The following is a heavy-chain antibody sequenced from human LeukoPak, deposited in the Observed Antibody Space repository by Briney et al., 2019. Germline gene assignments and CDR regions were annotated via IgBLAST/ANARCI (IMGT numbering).Heavy chain of an antibody. D-gene: IGHD6-19*01. CDR2: ISYDGSNK. CDR1: GFTFSSYG. J-gene: IGHJ4*02. Sequence: GRSLRLSCAASGFTFSSYGMHWVRQAPGKGLEWVAVISYDGSNKYYADSVKGRFTISRDNSKNTLYLQMNSLRAEDTAVYYCAKDEYSSGWWAMDYWGQGTLVTVSS. CDR3: AKDEYSSGWWAMDY. V-gene: IGHV3-30*18.